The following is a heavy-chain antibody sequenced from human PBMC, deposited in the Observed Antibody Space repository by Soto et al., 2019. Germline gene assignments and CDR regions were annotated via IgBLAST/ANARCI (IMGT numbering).Heavy chain of an antibody. J-gene: IGHJ4*02. CDR3: ARHILVTGTRGFDF. CDR2: ISYSGTT. CDR1: GDSLSGTYW. Sequence: QVQLQESGPGLVKPSETLSLTCAVSGDSLSGTYWWSWVRQAPGGGLQWIGEISYSGTTHYDPSLMIRVTISMDKSRSEFSLTLISVTAADSASYYCARHILVTGTRGFDFWCQGILVTVSS. V-gene: IGHV4-4*02. D-gene: IGHD6-19*01.